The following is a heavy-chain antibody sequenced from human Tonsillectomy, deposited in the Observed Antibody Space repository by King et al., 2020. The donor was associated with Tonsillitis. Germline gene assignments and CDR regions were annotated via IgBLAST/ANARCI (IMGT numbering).Heavy chain of an antibody. CDR2: IYSGGST. CDR1: GFTVSSNY. Sequence: VQLVESGGGLIQPGGSLRLSCAASGFTVSSNYMSWVRQAPGKGLEWVSVIYSGGSTYYADSVKGRFTISRDNSKNTLYLQMNSLRAEDTAVYYCATPMSGYSNYYYGMDVWGQGTTVTVSS. CDR3: ATPMSGYSNYYYGMDV. D-gene: IGHD4-11*01. J-gene: IGHJ6*02. V-gene: IGHV3-53*01.